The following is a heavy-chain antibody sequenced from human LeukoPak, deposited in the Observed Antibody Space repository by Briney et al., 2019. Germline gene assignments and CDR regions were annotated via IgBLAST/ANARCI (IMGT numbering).Heavy chain of an antibody. Sequence: ASVKVSCKASGYTFTGYYMHWVRQAPGQGLERMGWINPNSGGTNYAQKFQGRVTMTRDTSISTAYMELSRMRSDDTPVYYCARGLRYFDWSLTVYYYGMDVWGQGTTVTVSS. CDR2: INPNSGGT. CDR1: GYTFTGYY. CDR3: ARGLRYFDWSLTVYYYGMDV. V-gene: IGHV1-2*02. J-gene: IGHJ6*02. D-gene: IGHD3-9*01.